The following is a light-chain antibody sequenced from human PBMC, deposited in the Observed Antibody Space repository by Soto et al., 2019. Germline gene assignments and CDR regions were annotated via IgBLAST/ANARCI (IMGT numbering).Light chain of an antibody. CDR1: KPNIGRNT. CDR3: ASWDDGLTGYV. J-gene: IGLJ1*01. CDR2: RIN. V-gene: IGLV1-44*01. Sequence: LAQPPVRAETPGQGVTIPFSGSKPNIGRNTVNWYQQLPGTAPKLLIYRINQRPSGVPDRFSGSKSGTSASLAISGLQSDDESDYYCASWDDGLTGYVFGTGTKVTVL.